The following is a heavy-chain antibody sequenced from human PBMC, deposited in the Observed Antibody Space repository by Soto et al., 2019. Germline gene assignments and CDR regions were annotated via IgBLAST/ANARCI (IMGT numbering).Heavy chain of an antibody. CDR3: ARRGDGSGSLDY. CDR1: GGSISSSIW. V-gene: IGHV4-4*03. CDR2: IYHSGTT. D-gene: IGHD3-10*01. J-gene: IGHJ4*02. Sequence: QVQLQESGPGLVKPPGTLSLTCAVSGGSISSSIWWTWVRLPPGKGLEWIGEIYHSGTTNYNPSLKSRVHISVDKSKNQFSLKMSSLTAADTAVYYCARRGDGSGSLDYWGQGTLVTVFS.